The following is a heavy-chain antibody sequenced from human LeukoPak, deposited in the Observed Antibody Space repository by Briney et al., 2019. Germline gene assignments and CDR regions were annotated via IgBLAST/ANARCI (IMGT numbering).Heavy chain of an antibody. J-gene: IGHJ4*02. V-gene: IGHV1-69*05. Sequence: ASVKVSCKASGGTFSSYAISWVRQAPGQGLEWMGGIIPIFGTANYAQKFQGRVTITTDESTSTAYMELSSLRSEDTAVYYCARPSSSCGLCFDYWGQGTLVTVSS. D-gene: IGHD6-13*01. CDR2: IIPIFGTA. CDR3: ARPSSSCGLCFDY. CDR1: GGTFSSYA.